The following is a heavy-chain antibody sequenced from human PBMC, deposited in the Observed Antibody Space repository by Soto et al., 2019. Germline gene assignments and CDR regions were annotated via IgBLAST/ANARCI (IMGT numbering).Heavy chain of an antibody. J-gene: IGHJ4*02. Sequence: GGSLRLSCAASGFTFSSYGMHWVRQAPGKGLEWVAVISYDGSNKYYADSVKGRFTISRDNSKNTLYLQMNSLRAEDTAVYYCAKDFPSYGSGSSVGYWGQGTLVTVSS. CDR3: AKDFPSYGSGSSVGY. V-gene: IGHV3-30*18. CDR2: ISYDGSNK. D-gene: IGHD3-10*01. CDR1: GFTFSSYG.